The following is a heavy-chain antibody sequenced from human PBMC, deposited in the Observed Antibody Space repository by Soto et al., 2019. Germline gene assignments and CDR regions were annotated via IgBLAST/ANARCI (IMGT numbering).Heavy chain of an antibody. J-gene: IGHJ4*02. CDR1: GLTLSTYG. CDR2: ISYDVRKT. V-gene: IGHV3-30*18. D-gene: IGHD4-17*01. Sequence: PVGSLRLSCAVSGLTLSTYGMHWVRQAPGKGLEWVAVISYDVRKTHYADSVRGRFTISRDNSKSTLYLQMNDLRADDTALYYCAKDSLGGMGTVMMPGPDWGQGTLVTVSS. CDR3: AKDSLGGMGTVMMPGPD.